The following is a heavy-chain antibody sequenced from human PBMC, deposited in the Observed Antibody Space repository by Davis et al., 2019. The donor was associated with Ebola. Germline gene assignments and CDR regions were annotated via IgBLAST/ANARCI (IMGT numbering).Heavy chain of an antibody. CDR2: IYPGDSYT. CDR1: GYSFTSYW. CDR3: ARTDIVATTGRYYYYYGMDV. V-gene: IGHV5-51*01. J-gene: IGHJ6*02. D-gene: IGHD2-15*01. Sequence: GESLKISCKGSGYSFTSYWIGWVRQMPGKGLEWMGIIYPGDSYTRYSPSFQGQVTISPDKSISTAYLQWSSLKASDTAMYYCARTDIVATTGRYYYYYGMDVWGQGTTVTVSS.